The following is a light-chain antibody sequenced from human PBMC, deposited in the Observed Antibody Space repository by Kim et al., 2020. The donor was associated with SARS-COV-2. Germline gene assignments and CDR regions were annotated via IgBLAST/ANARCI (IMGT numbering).Light chain of an antibody. Sequence: LSPGERATLSCRASLSVSSSYLAWYQQKPGQAPRLLIYGASSRATGIPDRFSGSGSGTDFTLTISRLEPEDFALYYCQQYGSSLYTFGQGTKLEI. CDR2: GAS. CDR1: LSVSSSY. CDR3: QQYGSSLYT. J-gene: IGKJ2*01. V-gene: IGKV3-20*01.